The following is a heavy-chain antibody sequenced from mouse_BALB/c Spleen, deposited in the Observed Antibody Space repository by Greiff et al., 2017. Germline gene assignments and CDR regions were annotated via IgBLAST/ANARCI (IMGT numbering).Heavy chain of an antibody. V-gene: IGHV3-2*02. Sequence: EVKLVESGPGLVKPSQSLSLTCTVTGYSITSDYAWNWIRQFPGNKLEWMGYISYSGSTTYNPSLKSRISITRDTSTNQFFLQLNSVTTEDTATYYCAIYDGYYAYWGQGTLVTVSA. CDR2: ISYSGST. J-gene: IGHJ3*01. D-gene: IGHD2-3*01. CDR3: AIYDGYYAY. CDR1: GYSITSDYA.